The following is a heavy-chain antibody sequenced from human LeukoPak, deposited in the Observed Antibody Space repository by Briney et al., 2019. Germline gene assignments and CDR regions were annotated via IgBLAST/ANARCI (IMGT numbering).Heavy chain of an antibody. Sequence: ASVKVSCKASGYTFTGYYMHWVRQAPGQGLEWMGRINPNSGGTSYAQKFQGRVTMTRDTSISTAYMELSRLRSDDTAVYYCARDRGYCSGGSCYSSFDIWGQGTMVTVSS. V-gene: IGHV1-2*06. D-gene: IGHD2-15*01. J-gene: IGHJ3*02. CDR1: GYTFTGYY. CDR3: ARDRGYCSGGSCYSSFDI. CDR2: INPNSGGT.